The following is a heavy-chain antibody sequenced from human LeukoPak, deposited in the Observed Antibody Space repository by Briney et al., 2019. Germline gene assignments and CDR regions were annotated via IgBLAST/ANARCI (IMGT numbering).Heavy chain of an antibody. J-gene: IGHJ4*02. V-gene: IGHV3-30*02. D-gene: IGHD6-13*01. Sequence: GGSLRLSCAASGFTFSSYGMHWVRQAPGKGLEWVAFIRYDGSNKYYADSVKGRFTISRDNSKNTPYLQMNSLRAEDTAVYYCAKDHKYRIAAAGRGWYFDYWGQGTLVTVSS. CDR1: GFTFSSYG. CDR2: IRYDGSNK. CDR3: AKDHKYRIAAAGRGWYFDY.